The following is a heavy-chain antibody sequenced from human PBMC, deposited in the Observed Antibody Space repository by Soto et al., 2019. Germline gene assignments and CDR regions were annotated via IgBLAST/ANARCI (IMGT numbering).Heavy chain of an antibody. V-gene: IGHV4-59*02. D-gene: IGHD5-18*01. CDR1: GGSVRSYY. Sequence: SETLSLTCTVSGGSVRSYYWTWIRQPPGKGLEWLGYIFYSGSTFYNPSLKSRVTISIHTSKSQFSLQLTSVTAADTAVYYCARGAADTAMVDSWGQGTLVTVSS. J-gene: IGHJ4*02. CDR3: ARGAADTAMVDS. CDR2: IFYSGST.